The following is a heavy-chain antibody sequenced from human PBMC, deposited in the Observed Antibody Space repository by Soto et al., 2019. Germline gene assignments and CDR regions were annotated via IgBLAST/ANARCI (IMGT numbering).Heavy chain of an antibody. V-gene: IGHV3-49*03. CDR3: TAHLSALTILREVIIGCYYYNGMDV. J-gene: IGHJ6*04. CDR2: ITSNPYDGTT. D-gene: IGHD3-10*01. Sequence: GGPLRLSCTASAFIFGVYAMSPFRRAPGKGMEWVGIITSNPYDGTTEYAASVKGRFTISRDDSERVANLQMNRLKTEDTSVYYCTAHLSALTILREVIIGCYYYNGMDVSGEGTTVTDSS. CDR1: AFIFGVYA.